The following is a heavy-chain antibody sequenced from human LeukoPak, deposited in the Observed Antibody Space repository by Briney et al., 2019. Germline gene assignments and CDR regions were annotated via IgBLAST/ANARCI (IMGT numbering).Heavy chain of an antibody. Sequence: SETLSLTCTVSGGSISSYYWSWIRQPPGKGLEWIGCIYYSGSTKYNPSLKSRVTISVDTSKNQFSLKLSSVTAADTAVYYCARGSRLVHTADYWGQGTLVTVSS. CDR2: IYYSGST. V-gene: IGHV4-59*01. D-gene: IGHD6-19*01. CDR3: ARGSRLVHTADY. J-gene: IGHJ4*02. CDR1: GGSISSYY.